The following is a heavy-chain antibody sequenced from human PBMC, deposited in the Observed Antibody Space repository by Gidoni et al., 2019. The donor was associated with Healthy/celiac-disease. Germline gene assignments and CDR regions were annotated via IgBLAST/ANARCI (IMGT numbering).Heavy chain of an antibody. CDR1: GCSISSFY. J-gene: IGHJ6*02. CDR3: ARGQEAQYYYYYGMDV. CDR2: IDYSGST. V-gene: IGHV4-59*01. Sequence: QVQLQESGPGLVKPSETLSLTCTVSGCSISSFYWSWIRQPPGKGLEWIGYIDYSGSTNYNPSLKSRVTISVDTSKNQFSLKLSSVTAADTAVYYCARGQEAQYYYYYGMDVWGQGTTVTVSS.